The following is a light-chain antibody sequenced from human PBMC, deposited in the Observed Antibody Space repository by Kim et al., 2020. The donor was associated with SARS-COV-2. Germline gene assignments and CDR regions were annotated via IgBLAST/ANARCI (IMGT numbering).Light chain of an antibody. CDR1: QSISSW. CDR2: KAS. Sequence: SAAVGDRATITGRASQSISSWLAWYQQKPGKAPNLLIYKASSLESGVPSRFSGSGSGTEFTLTISSLQPDDFATYYCQQYNSYPQTFGQGTKLEI. CDR3: QQYNSYPQT. J-gene: IGKJ2*01. V-gene: IGKV1-5*03.